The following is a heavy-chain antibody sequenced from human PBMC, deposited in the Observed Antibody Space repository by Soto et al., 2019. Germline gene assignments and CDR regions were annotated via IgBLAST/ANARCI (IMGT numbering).Heavy chain of an antibody. Sequence: PSETLSLTCTVSGGSISSYYWNWIRQTPGKGLEWIGHIHYSGSARYNPSLTNRVTISVDTSKNQFSLKLASVTAADTAVYYCVRLVCGSSSCYPPYDSWLDPWGQGTLVTVSS. J-gene: IGHJ5*02. V-gene: IGHV4-59*08. CDR2: IHYSGSA. D-gene: IGHD2-2*01. CDR3: VRLVCGSSSCYPPYDSWLDP. CDR1: GGSISSYY.